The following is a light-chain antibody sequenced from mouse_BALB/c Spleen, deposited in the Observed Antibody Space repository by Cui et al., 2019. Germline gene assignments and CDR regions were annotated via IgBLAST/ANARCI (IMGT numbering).Light chain of an antibody. CDR1: LSVSY. CDR2: LTS. Sequence: QIVLTQSPALMSACPGEKVTMTCSASLSVSYMYWYQQKPRSSPKPWIYLTSTLASAVPARFSGSGSGTSYSLTISSMEAEDAATYYCQQWSSNPPTFGSGTKLEIK. J-gene: IGKJ4*01. V-gene: IGKV4-68*01. CDR3: QQWSSNPPT.